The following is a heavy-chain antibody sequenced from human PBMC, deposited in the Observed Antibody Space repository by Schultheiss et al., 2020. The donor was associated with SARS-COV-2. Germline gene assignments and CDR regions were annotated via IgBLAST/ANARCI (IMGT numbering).Heavy chain of an antibody. D-gene: IGHD2-21*02. V-gene: IGHV3-48*03. J-gene: IGHJ4*02. CDR2: ISSSGSTI. CDR1: GSTFSTYA. CDR3: ARDLSGGGDWFDY. Sequence: GGSLRLSCAASGSTFSTYAMSWVRQAPGKGLEWVSYISSSGSTIYYADSVKCRFTISRDNAKNSLYLQMNSLRAEDTAVYYCARDLSGGGDWFDYWGQGTLVTVSS.